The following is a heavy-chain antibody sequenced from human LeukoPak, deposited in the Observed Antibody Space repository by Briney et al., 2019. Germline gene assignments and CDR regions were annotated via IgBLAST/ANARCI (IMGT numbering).Heavy chain of an antibody. CDR2: ISGSGGST. J-gene: IGHJ4*02. Sequence: PGGSLRLSCAASGFTFSSYSMNWVRQAPGKGLEWVSAISGSGGSTYYADSVKGRFTISRDNSKNTLYLQMNSLRAEDTAVYYCAKDRSTYYDSSGYYYFDVALGNLDYWGQGTLVTVSS. V-gene: IGHV3-23*01. CDR3: AKDRSTYYDSSGYYYFDVALGNLDY. D-gene: IGHD3-22*01. CDR1: GFTFSSYS.